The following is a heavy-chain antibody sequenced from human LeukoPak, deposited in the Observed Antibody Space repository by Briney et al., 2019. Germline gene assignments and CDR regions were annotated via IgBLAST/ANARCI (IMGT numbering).Heavy chain of an antibody. CDR3: ARDRGTWNDDGFDY. CDR2: IYNRGTN. J-gene: IGHJ4*02. D-gene: IGHD1-1*01. V-gene: IGHV4-38-2*02. CDR1: GYSISSSDY. Sequence: PSETLSLTCTVSGYSISSSDYWGWIRQPPGKGLEWIGSIYNRGTNHYNPSLKSRVTISVDTSKNQFSLKLSSVTAADTAVYYCARDRGTWNDDGFDYWGQGTLVTVSS.